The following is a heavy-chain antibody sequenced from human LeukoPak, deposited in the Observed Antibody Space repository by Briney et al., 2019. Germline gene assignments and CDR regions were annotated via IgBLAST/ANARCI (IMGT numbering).Heavy chain of an antibody. CDR1: GGSISSGGYY. Sequence: SQTLSLTCTVSGGSISSGGYYWSWIRQHPGKGLEWIGYIYYSGSTYYNPSLKSRVTISVDTSKNQFSLKLSSVTAADTAVYYCARGLYDILTMRWHGFDPWGQGTLVTVSS. CDR2: IYYSGST. CDR3: ARGLYDILTMRWHGFDP. J-gene: IGHJ5*02. V-gene: IGHV4-31*03. D-gene: IGHD3-9*01.